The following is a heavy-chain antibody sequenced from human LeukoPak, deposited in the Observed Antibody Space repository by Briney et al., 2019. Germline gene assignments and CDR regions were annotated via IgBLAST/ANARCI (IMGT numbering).Heavy chain of an antibody. D-gene: IGHD1-26*01. CDR1: GGSFSGYY. CDR2: INHSGST. J-gene: IGHJ6*03. CDR3: ARGCRPGRPVYSGSSYPYYYYYYMDV. V-gene: IGHV4-34*01. Sequence: SETLSLTCAVYGGSFSGYYWSWIRQPPGKGLEGIGEINHSGSTNYNPSLKSRVTISVDTSKNQFFLKLSSVTAADTAVYYCARGCRPGRPVYSGSSYPYYYYYYMDVLGKGTTVTVSS.